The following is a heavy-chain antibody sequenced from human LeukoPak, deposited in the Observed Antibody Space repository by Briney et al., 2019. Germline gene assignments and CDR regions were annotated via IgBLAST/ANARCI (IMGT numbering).Heavy chain of an antibody. V-gene: IGHV3-23*01. Sequence: GGSLRLSCAASGFTFSLYAMSWVRQAPGKGLEWVSAIGGGGSSTYYADSVKGRFTISRDNSKNTLFLQMNSLRAEDTAVYYCARNVGYSYGNDAFDIWGQGTMVTVSS. J-gene: IGHJ3*02. CDR3: ARNVGYSYGNDAFDI. CDR1: GFTFSLYA. CDR2: IGGGGSST. D-gene: IGHD5-18*01.